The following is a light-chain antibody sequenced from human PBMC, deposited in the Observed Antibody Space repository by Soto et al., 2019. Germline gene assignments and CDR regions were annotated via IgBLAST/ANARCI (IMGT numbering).Light chain of an antibody. V-gene: IGLV2-14*03. Sequence: QSALTQPASVSGSPGQSITISCTGPGSDVGDYTYVSWYQHHPGKAPKLMIYDVSNRPSGVSNRFSGSKSGNTASLTISGLQAEDEADYYCSSYTRSSTVVFGGGTKLTVL. CDR1: GSDVGDYTY. CDR2: DVS. CDR3: SSYTRSSTVV. J-gene: IGLJ2*01.